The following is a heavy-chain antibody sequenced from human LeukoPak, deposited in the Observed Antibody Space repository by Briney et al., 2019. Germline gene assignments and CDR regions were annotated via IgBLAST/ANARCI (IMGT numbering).Heavy chain of an antibody. CDR1: GGSISTYY. J-gene: IGHJ5*02. CDR3: ARAQNWFDP. CDR2: IYYIGTT. Sequence: PSETLSLTCTVSGGSISTYYRSWIRQPPGKGLEWIGFIYYIGTTNYNPSLKSRATISLGTSKNQFSLKLTSVTAADTAVYYCARAQNWFDPWGRGTLVTVSS. V-gene: IGHV4-59*01.